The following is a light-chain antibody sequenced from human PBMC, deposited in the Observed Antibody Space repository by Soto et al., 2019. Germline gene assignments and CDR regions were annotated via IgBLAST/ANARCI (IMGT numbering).Light chain of an antibody. CDR1: QSISSW. CDR3: QQSYSTPRT. Sequence: IQMTQSASTLSASVGDRVTITCRASQSISSWLAWYQQKPGKAPKLLIYDASSLESGVPSRFSGSGSGTEFTLTISSLQPEDFATYYCQQSYSTPRTFGQGTKVDI. CDR2: DAS. V-gene: IGKV1-5*01. J-gene: IGKJ1*01.